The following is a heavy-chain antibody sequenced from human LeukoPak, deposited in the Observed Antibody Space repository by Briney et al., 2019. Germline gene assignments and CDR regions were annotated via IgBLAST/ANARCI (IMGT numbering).Heavy chain of an antibody. CDR3: ARGGIVATIWVLFDY. V-gene: IGHV4-34*01. CDR1: GGSFSGYY. CDR2: INHSGST. D-gene: IGHD5-12*01. Sequence: SETLSLTCAVYGGSFSGYYWSWIRQPPGKGLEWIGEINHSGSTNYNPSLKSRVTISVDTSKNPFSLKLSSVTAADTAVYYCARGGIVATIWVLFDYWGQGTLVTGSS. J-gene: IGHJ4*02.